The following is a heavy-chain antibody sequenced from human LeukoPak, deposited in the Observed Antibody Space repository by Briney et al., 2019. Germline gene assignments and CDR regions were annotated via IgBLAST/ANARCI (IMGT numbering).Heavy chain of an antibody. D-gene: IGHD2-15*01. CDR3: AKDLKPDSVWDIEW. J-gene: IGHJ4*02. CDR2: IYGSGTT. CDR1: GFTFRTYT. Sequence: PGGSLRLSCAASGFTFRTYTMNWVRLVPGKGLEWVSGIYGSGTTFYAESVKGRFTISRDDSKNTLFLQMDRLRPENTALYFCAKDLKPDSVWDIEWWGQGTQVTVSS. V-gene: IGHV3-23*01.